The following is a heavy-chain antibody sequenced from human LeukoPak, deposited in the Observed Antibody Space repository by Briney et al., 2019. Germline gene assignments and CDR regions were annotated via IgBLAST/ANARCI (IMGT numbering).Heavy chain of an antibody. CDR2: ISAYNGNT. CDR1: GYTFTSYG. V-gene: IGHV1-18*01. D-gene: IGHD3-22*01. Sequence: ASVKVSCKASGYTFTSYGISWVRQAPGQGLEWMGWISAYNGNTNYAQKLQGRATMTTDTSTSTAYMELRSLRSDDTAVYYCARGGGTEWLLVPFEYWGQGTLVTVSS. CDR3: ARGGGTEWLLVPFEY. J-gene: IGHJ4*02.